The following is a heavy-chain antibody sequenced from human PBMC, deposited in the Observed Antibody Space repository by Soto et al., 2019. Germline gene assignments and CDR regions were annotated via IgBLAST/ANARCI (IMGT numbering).Heavy chain of an antibody. CDR1: GFTFGDYA. CDR3: TRDAYREYDILTGYYIADY. D-gene: IGHD3-9*01. CDR2: IRSKAYGGTT. V-gene: IGHV3-49*03. J-gene: IGHJ4*02. Sequence: GGSLRLSCTASGFTFGDYAMSWFRQAPGKGLEWVGFIRSKAYGGTTEYAASVKGRFTISRDDSKSIAYLQMNSLKTEDTAVYYCTRDAYREYDILTGYYIADYWGQGTLVTVSS.